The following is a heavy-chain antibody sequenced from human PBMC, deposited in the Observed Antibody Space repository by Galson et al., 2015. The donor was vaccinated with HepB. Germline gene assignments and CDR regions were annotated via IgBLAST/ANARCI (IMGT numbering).Heavy chain of an antibody. J-gene: IGHJ5*02. D-gene: IGHD3-10*01. Sequence: LSLTCTVSGGSISSYYWSWIRQPPGKGLEWIGYIYYSGSTNYNPSLKSRVTISVDTSKNQFSLKLSSVTAADTAVYYCARDYYGSGSGGWFDPWGQGTLVTVSS. V-gene: IGHV4-59*01. CDR3: ARDYYGSGSGGWFDP. CDR2: IYYSGST. CDR1: GGSISSYY.